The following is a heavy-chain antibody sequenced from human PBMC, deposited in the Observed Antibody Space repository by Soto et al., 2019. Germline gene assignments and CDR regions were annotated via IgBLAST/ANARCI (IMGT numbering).Heavy chain of an antibody. J-gene: IGHJ4*02. Sequence: GGSLRLSCAASGFSFSSYSMNWVRQAPGKGLEWVSYISSSSSTIYYADSVKGRFTTSRDNAKNSLYLQMNSLRAEDTAVYYCARGDYDILTGYDPYPLYFDYWGQRTLVTVSS. CDR3: ARGDYDILTGYDPYPLYFDY. CDR2: ISSSSSTI. D-gene: IGHD3-9*01. V-gene: IGHV3-48*01. CDR1: GFSFSSYS.